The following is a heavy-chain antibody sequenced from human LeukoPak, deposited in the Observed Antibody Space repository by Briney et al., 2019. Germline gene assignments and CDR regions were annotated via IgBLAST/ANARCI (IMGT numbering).Heavy chain of an antibody. D-gene: IGHD3-3*01. V-gene: IGHV4-39*07. CDR3: ARHAHYDFWSGPPHYYYYMDV. CDR1: GGSISTNTYY. CDR2: VYSNGST. Sequence: SETLSLTCTVSGGSISTNTYYWGWIRQPPGKGLERIGSVYSNGSTYYNPSLESRVTISVDTSKNQFSLNLTSVTAADTAVYYCARHAHYDFWSGPPHYYYYMDVWGKGTTVTVSS. J-gene: IGHJ6*03.